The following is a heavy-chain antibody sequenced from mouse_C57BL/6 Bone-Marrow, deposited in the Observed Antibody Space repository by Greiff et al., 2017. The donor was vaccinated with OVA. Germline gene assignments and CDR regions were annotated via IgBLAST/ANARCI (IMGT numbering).Heavy chain of an antibody. CDR2: ISNGGGST. J-gene: IGHJ3*01. Sequence: EVKLMESGGGLVQPGGSLKLSCAASGFTFSDYYMYWVRQTPEKRLEWVAYISNGGGSTYYPDTVKGRFTISRDNAKNTLYLQMSRLKSEDTAMYYCARRGFITTVVEGRASGTWFAYWGQGTLVTVSA. V-gene: IGHV5-12*01. CDR3: ARRGFITTVVEGRASGTWFAY. CDR1: GFTFSDYY. D-gene: IGHD1-1*01.